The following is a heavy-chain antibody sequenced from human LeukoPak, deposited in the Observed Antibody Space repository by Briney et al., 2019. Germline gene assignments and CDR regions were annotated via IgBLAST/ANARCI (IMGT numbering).Heavy chain of an antibody. D-gene: IGHD3-3*01. CDR2: IYHSGST. V-gene: IGHV4-38-2*01. CDR3: ARFYDFWSGLIDY. Sequence: PSETLSLTXAVSGYSISSGYYWGWIRHPPGKGLEWIGSIYHSGSTYYNPSLKSRVTISVDTSKNQFSLKLSSVTAADTAVYYCARFYDFWSGLIDYWGQGTLVTVSS. J-gene: IGHJ4*02. CDR1: GYSISSGYY.